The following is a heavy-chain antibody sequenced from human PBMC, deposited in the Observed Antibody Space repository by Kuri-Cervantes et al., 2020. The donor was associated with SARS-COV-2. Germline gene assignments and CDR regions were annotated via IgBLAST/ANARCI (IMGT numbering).Heavy chain of an antibody. Sequence: ASVKVSCKASGYTFTSYAMHWVRQAPGQRLEWMGWINAGNGNTKYSQKFQGRVTITRDTSASTAYMELSSLRSEDTAVYYCARGSEDIVATEFDYWGQGTLVTVSS. CDR1: GYTFTSYA. CDR2: INAGNGNT. CDR3: ARGSEDIVATEFDY. V-gene: IGHV1-3*01. D-gene: IGHD5-12*01. J-gene: IGHJ4*02.